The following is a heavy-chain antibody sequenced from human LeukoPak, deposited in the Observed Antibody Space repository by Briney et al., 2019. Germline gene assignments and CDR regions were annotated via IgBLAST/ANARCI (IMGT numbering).Heavy chain of an antibody. CDR1: GGSFSGYY. V-gene: IGHV4-34*01. CDR2: TNHSGST. J-gene: IGHJ4*02. CDR3: ARGRVCGGDCYSFDY. Sequence: PSETLSLTCAAYGGSFSGYYWSWIRQPPGKGLEWIGETNHSGSTNYNPSLKSRVTISVDTSKNQFSLKLSSVTAADTAVYYCARGRVCGGDCYSFDYWGQGTLVTVSS. D-gene: IGHD2-21*02.